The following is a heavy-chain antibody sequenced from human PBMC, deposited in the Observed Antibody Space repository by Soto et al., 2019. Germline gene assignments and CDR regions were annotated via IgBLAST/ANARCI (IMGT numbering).Heavy chain of an antibody. V-gene: IGHV4-34*01. CDR2: IKESGFA. Sequence: PSETLSLTCGVYNGSFSDYFWNWIRQPPGKGLEWIGEIKESGFATYNPSLKRRVTMSVDTANNQFSLKVTSVTAADTAVYYCARGKSSGPLYYFDNWGQGTLVTVSS. CDR3: ARGKSSGPLYYFDN. J-gene: IGHJ4*02. D-gene: IGHD6-19*01. CDR1: NGSFSDYF.